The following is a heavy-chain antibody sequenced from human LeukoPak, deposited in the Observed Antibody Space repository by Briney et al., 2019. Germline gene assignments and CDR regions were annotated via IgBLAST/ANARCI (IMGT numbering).Heavy chain of an antibody. J-gene: IGHJ4*02. CDR2: IYYSGST. CDR3: ARLGPTVVTPYLTYYFDY. V-gene: IGHV4-39*01. CDR1: GGSISSSSYY. D-gene: IGHD4-23*01. Sequence: SETLSLTCTVSGGSISSSSYYWGWIRQPPGKGLEWIGSIYYSGSTYYNPSLKSRVTISVDTSKKQFSLKLSSVTAADTAVYYCARLGPTVVTPYLTYYFDYWGQGTLVTVSS.